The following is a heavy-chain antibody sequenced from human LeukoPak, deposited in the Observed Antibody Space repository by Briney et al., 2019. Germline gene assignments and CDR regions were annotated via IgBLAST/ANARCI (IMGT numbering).Heavy chain of an antibody. Sequence: GESLKISCKGSGYSFASYWIGWVRQMPGKGLEWMGIIYPGDSNTRYSPSFQGQVTISADKSISTAYLHWSSLGASDTAMYYCARQEGRLYYFDVWGRGTLVTVSS. CDR1: GYSFASYW. J-gene: IGHJ2*01. V-gene: IGHV5-51*01. CDR2: IYPGDSNT. CDR3: ARQEGRLYYFDV.